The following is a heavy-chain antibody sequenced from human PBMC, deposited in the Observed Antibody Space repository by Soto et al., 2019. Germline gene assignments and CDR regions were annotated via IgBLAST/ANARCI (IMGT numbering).Heavy chain of an antibody. V-gene: IGHV4-34*01. CDR1: GGSFSGYY. CDR3: ARGRVVRGEPFDY. Sequence: RSLTCAVYGGSFSGYYWSWIRQPPGKGLEWIGEINHSGSTNYNPSLKSRVTISVDTSKNQFSLKLSSVTAADTAVYYCARGRVVRGEPFDYWGQGTLVTVSS. D-gene: IGHD3-10*01. CDR2: INHSGST. J-gene: IGHJ4*02.